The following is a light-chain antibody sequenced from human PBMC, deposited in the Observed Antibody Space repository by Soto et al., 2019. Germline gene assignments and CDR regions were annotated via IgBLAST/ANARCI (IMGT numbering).Light chain of an antibody. J-gene: IGLJ2*01. CDR1: SSNVGGYKY. Sequence: QSALTQPASVSGSPGQSITISCTGTSSNVGGYKYVSWYQQHPGKAPKLLIYDVSNRPSGVSNRFSGSKSGNTASLTISGLRDEDADDYYRSSYTSISTRVFGAGTKLTVL. CDR3: SSYTSISTRV. V-gene: IGLV2-14*01. CDR2: DVS.